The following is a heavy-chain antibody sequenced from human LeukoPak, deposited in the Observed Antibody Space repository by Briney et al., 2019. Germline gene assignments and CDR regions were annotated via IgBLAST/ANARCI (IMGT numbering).Heavy chain of an antibody. CDR1: GGTFSRYA. J-gene: IGHJ6*03. Sequence: SVKGSCMASGGTFSRYAISWVRQAPGQGLEWMGGIIPIFGTANYAQKFQGRVTITADESTSTAYMELSSLRSEDTAVYYCARTPTVTTLYMDVWGKGATVTVSS. CDR3: ARTPTVTTLYMDV. V-gene: IGHV1-69*13. CDR2: IIPIFGTA. D-gene: IGHD4-11*01.